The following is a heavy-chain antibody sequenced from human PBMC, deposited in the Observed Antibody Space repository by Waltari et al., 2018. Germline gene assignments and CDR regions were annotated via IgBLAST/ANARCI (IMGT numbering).Heavy chain of an antibody. CDR2: IYWNDDK. D-gene: IGHD6-6*01. V-gene: IGHV2-5*01. Sequence: QITLKESGPTLVKPTQTLTLTCTFSGFSLSTSGVGVGWIRQPPGKALEWLALIYWNDDKRYSPSLKSRLTITKDTSKNQVVLTMTNMDPVDTATYYFAHSMGIAARPSASPEYWGQGTLVTVSS. J-gene: IGHJ4*02. CDR1: GFSLSTSGVG. CDR3: AHSMGIAARPSASPEY.